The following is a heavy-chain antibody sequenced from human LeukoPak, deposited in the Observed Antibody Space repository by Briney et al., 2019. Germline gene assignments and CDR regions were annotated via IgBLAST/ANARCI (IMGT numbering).Heavy chain of an antibody. V-gene: IGHV3-9*01. J-gene: IGHJ6*02. CDR2: ISWNSGSI. CDR1: GFTFDDYA. D-gene: IGHD6-25*01. CDR3: AKSWVKQRPHTYYYYGMDV. Sequence: PGRSLRLSCAASGFTFDDYAMHWVRQAPGKGLEWVSGISWNSGSIGYADSVKGRFTISRDNAKNSLYLQMNSLRAEDTALYYCAKSWVKQRPHTYYYYGMDVWGQGTTVTVSS.